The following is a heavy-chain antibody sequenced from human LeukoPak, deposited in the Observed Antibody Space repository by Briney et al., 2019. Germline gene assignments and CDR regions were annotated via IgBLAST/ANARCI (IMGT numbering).Heavy chain of an antibody. J-gene: IGHJ5*02. CDR2: IYPGGGST. V-gene: IGHV1-46*01. CDR1: GYTFTSYY. D-gene: IGHD1-1*01. Sequence: ASVTVSCKASGYTFTSYYIHWVRQAPGQGLEWMGIIYPGGGSTSYAQKFQGSVTMTRDISTSTVYMELSSLRSEDTAVYYCARGRPESPFDPWGQGTLVTVSS. CDR3: ARGRPESPFDP.